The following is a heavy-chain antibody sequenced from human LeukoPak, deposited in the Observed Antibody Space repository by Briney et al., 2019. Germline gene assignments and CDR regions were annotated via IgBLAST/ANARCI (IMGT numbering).Heavy chain of an antibody. CDR3: ARVGYYDSSGYYTDDY. V-gene: IGHV4-39*01. CDR2: IYYSGST. D-gene: IGHD3-22*01. CDR1: GGSISSGNYY. J-gene: IGHJ4*02. Sequence: SETLSLTCTVSGGSISSGNYYWGWIRQPPGKGLEWIGNIYYSGSTYYNPSLKSRVTISVDTSKNQFSLKLSSVTAADTAVYYCARVGYYDSSGYYTDDYWGQGTLVTVSS.